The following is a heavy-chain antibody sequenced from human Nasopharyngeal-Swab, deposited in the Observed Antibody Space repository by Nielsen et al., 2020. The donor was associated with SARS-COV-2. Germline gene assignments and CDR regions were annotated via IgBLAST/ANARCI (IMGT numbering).Heavy chain of an antibody. D-gene: IGHD6-19*01. CDR3: ARGRSSGWYKAFDI. CDR1: GFAFSSYA. CDR2: ISSNGGST. V-gene: IGHV3-64*01. Sequence: GGSLRLSCAASGFAFSSYAMHWVRQAPGKGLEYVSAISSNGGSTYYANSVKGRFTISRDNSKNTLYLQMGSLRAEDMAVYYCARGRSSGWYKAFDIWGQRTMVTVSS. J-gene: IGHJ3*02.